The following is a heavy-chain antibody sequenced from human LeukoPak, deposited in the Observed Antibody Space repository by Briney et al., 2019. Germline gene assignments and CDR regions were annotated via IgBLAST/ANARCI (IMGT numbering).Heavy chain of an antibody. D-gene: IGHD3-10*01. CDR3: TTVTMVRDYDY. CDR1: GFPFSDDW. J-gene: IGHJ4*02. V-gene: IGHV3-15*01. CDR2: IKKKGDGGTT. Sequence: GGSLRLSCAASGFPFSDDWMSWVRQVPGKGLEWVGRIKKKGDGGTTDYAAPVKGRFTISRDDSKNMLYLEMNNLKIEDTAVYYCTTVTMVRDYDYWGQGTLVTVSS.